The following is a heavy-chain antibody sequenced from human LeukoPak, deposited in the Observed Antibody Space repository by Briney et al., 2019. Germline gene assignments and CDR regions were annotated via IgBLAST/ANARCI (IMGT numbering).Heavy chain of an antibody. J-gene: IGHJ5*02. CDR1: GYTFTGYY. CDR3: ARDAGYSYGTGWFDP. D-gene: IGHD5-18*01. Sequence: ASVKVSCKASGYTFTGYYMHWVRQAPGHGLEWMGWINPNSGGTNYAQKFQGRVTMTRDTSISTAYMELSRLRSDDTAVYYCARDAGYSYGTGWFDPWGQGTLVTVSS. V-gene: IGHV1-2*02. CDR2: INPNSGGT.